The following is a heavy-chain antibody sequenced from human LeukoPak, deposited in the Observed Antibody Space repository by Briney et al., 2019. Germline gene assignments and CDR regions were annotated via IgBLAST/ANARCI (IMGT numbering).Heavy chain of an antibody. CDR3: ARDSLDYYGSGSYYSDMDV. V-gene: IGHV1-46*01. D-gene: IGHD3-10*01. CDR2: INPTSGSA. Sequence: GASVKVSCKASGYTFTFYYLHWVRQAPGQGLEWMGIINPTSGSATYAQKFQGRVTMTRDTSISTAYMELSRLRFDDTAVYYCARDSLDYYGSGSYYSDMDVWGKGTTVTVSS. CDR1: GYTFTFYY. J-gene: IGHJ6*03.